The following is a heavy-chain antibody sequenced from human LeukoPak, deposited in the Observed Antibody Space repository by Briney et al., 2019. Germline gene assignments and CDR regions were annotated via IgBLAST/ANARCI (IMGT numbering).Heavy chain of an antibody. CDR1: GYSFTSYD. CDR2: MNPNTGST. J-gene: IGHJ6*03. Sequence: ASVKVSCKASGYSFTSYDINWMRQAPGQGLEWMGWMNPNTGSTGYAQKFQGRVTLARNISITTAYMELSRLGSEDTAVYYCARAGSYYYMDVWGKGTTVTVSS. CDR3: ARAGSYYYMDV. V-gene: IGHV1-8*01. D-gene: IGHD1-1*01.